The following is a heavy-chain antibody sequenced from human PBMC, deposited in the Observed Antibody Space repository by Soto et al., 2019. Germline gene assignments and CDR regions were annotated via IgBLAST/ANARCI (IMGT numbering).Heavy chain of an antibody. D-gene: IGHD5-12*01. V-gene: IGHV3-13*01. CDR2: ISTAGDT. CDR3: AIGGDGLAGMDV. Sequence: LRLSCAASGFGFNGYDMHWVRQAPGKNLEWVAAISTAGDTYYLGSVKGRFTISREDAKNSLSLQMNSLRVGDTAVYYCAIGGDGLAGMDVWAQGTTVTVSS. CDR1: GFGFNGYD. J-gene: IGHJ6*02.